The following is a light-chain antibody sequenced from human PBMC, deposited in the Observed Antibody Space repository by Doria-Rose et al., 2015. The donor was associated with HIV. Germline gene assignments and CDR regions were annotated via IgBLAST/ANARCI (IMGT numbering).Light chain of an antibody. V-gene: IGKV3-20*01. Sequence: TQSQGTLSLSPGERATLSCRASQSFSSTYLAWYRQKPGQAPSLLIYDGSTRATGIPDRFSASGSGTDFTLTINRLEPEDFALYYCHQYGTSWTFGQGTKVEI. J-gene: IGKJ1*01. CDR2: DGS. CDR1: QSFSSTY. CDR3: HQYGTSWT.